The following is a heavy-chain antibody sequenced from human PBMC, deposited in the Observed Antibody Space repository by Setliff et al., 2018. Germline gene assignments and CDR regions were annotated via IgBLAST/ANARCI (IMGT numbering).Heavy chain of an antibody. CDR3: ARGWDFWSGYLVY. CDR1: GYTFTGYY. D-gene: IGHD3-3*01. CDR2: INPNSGGT. V-gene: IGHV1-2*04. J-gene: IGHJ4*02. Sequence: ASVKVSCKASGYTFTGYYMHWVRQAPGHGLEWMGRINPNSGGTNYAQKFQGWVTMTRGTSISTAYMELSRLRSDDTAVYYCARGWDFWSGYLVYWGQGTLVTVSS.